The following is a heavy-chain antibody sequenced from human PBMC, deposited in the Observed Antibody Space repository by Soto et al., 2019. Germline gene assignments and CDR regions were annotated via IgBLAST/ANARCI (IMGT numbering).Heavy chain of an antibody. CDR1: GGTFSSYA. CDR3: ARDRRDGYKHFDY. Sequence: QVQLVQSGAEVKKPGSSVKVSCKASGGTFSSYAISWVRQAPGQGLEWMGGIIPIFGTANYAQKFQGRVTXTXDXXTSPAYMELSSLRSEDTAVYYCARDRRDGYKHFDYWGQGTLVTVSS. V-gene: IGHV1-69*05. CDR2: IIPIFGTA. D-gene: IGHD5-12*01. J-gene: IGHJ4*02.